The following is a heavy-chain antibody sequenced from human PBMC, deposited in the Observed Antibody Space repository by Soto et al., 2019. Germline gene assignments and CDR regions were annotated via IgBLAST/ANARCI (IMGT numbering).Heavy chain of an antibody. CDR2: ISGSGGST. V-gene: IGHV3-23*01. J-gene: IGHJ4*02. CDR3: SKNVIKDDCFDY. CDR1: GCKFSSYA. Sequence: WVPLRVSCAAAGCKFSSYARSWVRQDPGKGLEWVSAISGSGGSTYYADSVKGRFTISRDNSKNTLYLQMNSLRAEDTAVYYCSKNVIKDDCFDYWGQGTLVTVSS. D-gene: IGHD3-10*01.